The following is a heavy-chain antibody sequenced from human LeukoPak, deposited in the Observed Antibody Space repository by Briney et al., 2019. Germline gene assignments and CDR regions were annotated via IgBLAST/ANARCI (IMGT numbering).Heavy chain of an antibody. CDR3: ARGQRYYYDSSGPYCFDY. J-gene: IGHJ4*02. V-gene: IGHV4-59*01. D-gene: IGHD3-22*01. CDR1: GGSISSYY. CDR2: IYYSGST. Sequence: SETLSLTCTVSGGSISSYYWSWIRQPPGKGLEWIGYIYYSGSTNYNPSLKSRVTISVDTSKNQFSLKLSSVTAADTAVYYCARGQRYYYDSSGPYCFDYWGQGTLVTVSS.